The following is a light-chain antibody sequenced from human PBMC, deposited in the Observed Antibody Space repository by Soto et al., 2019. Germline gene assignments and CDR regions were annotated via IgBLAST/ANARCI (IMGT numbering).Light chain of an antibody. CDR2: GTS. CDR1: QGIRNN. CDR3: LQHDTYPRT. Sequence: DLQRIQYPSSLISSVGDRVTITCRASQGIRNNLGWYQQKPGKAPKRLIYGTSNLQYGAPSRFSGSGSGTEFTLTITSLQPEDFATYYCLQHDTYPRTFGQGTKVDIK. J-gene: IGKJ1*01. V-gene: IGKV1-17*01.